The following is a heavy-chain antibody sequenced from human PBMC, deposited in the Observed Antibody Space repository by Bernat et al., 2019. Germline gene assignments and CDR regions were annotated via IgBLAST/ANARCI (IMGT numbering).Heavy chain of an antibody. CDR3: ARDWGSY. V-gene: IGHV3-30*03. CDR2: ISYDGSNK. D-gene: IGHD3-16*01. Sequence: QVQLVESGGGVVQPGRSLRLSCAASGFTFSSYGMHWVRQAPGKGLEWVAVISYDGSNKYYADSVKGRFTISRDNSKNTLYLQMNSLRAEDTAVYYCARDWGSYWGQGTLVTVSS. J-gene: IGHJ4*02. CDR1: GFTFSSYG.